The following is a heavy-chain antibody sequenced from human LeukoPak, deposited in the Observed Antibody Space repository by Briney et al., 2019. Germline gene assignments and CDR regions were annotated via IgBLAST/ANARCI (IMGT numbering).Heavy chain of an antibody. D-gene: IGHD1-26*01. J-gene: IGHJ4*02. CDR3: AKDNVIVGGYYFDY. CDR1: GFTFSSYV. V-gene: IGHV3-30*18. Sequence: GGSLRLSCAASGFTFSSYVMHWVRQAPGKGLEWVAVISYDGSNKYYADSVKGRFTISRDNSKNTLYPQMNSLRAEDTAVYYCAKDNVIVGGYYFDYWGQGTLVTVSS. CDR2: ISYDGSNK.